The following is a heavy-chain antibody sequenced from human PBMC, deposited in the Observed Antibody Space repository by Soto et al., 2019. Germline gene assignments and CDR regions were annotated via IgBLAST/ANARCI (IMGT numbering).Heavy chain of an antibody. CDR3: AKDRGIIAAALDY. V-gene: IGHV3-23*01. Sequence: GGSLRLSCAASGFTFGSYAMSWVRQAPGKGLEWVSSISDNGGGTYYADSVKGRFTISRDNSKKTLFLQMSSLTAEDTAVYYCAKDRGIIAAALDYWGQGTLVTVSS. CDR2: ISDNGGGT. D-gene: IGHD6-13*01. J-gene: IGHJ4*02. CDR1: GFTFGSYA.